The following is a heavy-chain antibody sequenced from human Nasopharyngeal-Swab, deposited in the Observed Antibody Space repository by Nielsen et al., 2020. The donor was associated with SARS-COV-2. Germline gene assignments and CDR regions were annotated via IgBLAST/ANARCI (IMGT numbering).Heavy chain of an antibody. Sequence: GESLKISCAASGFTVSNNYMSWVRQAPGKGLEWVSVFYSSGNTYYADSVKGRFTISRDISKNTLYLQMNSLRAEDTAVYYCARSPYSINWYYLDYWGQGTLVTVSS. CDR3: ARSPYSINWYYLDY. D-gene: IGHD6-13*01. CDR2: FYSSGNT. J-gene: IGHJ4*02. V-gene: IGHV3-66*01. CDR1: GFTVSNNY.